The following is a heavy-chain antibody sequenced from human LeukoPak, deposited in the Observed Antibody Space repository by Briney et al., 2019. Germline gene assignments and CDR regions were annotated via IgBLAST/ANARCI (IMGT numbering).Heavy chain of an antibody. CDR1: GYTFTSYD. CDR2: MNPNSGNT. D-gene: IGHD5-24*01. V-gene: IGHV1-8*01. CDR3: ARGSRGRDGYNLGY. Sequence: ASVKVSCKASGYTFTSYDINWERQATGQGLEWMGWMNPNSGNTGYAQKFQGRVTMTRNTSISTAYMELSSLRSEDTAVYYCARGSRGRDGYNLGYWGQGTLVTVSS. J-gene: IGHJ4*02.